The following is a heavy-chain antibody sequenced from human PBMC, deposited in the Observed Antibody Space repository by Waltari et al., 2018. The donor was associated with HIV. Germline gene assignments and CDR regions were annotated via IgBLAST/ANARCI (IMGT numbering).Heavy chain of an antibody. D-gene: IGHD3-10*01. V-gene: IGHV4-39*07. CDR2: IYYSGST. CDR1: GGSISSSSYY. J-gene: IGHJ4*02. Sequence: QLQLQESGPGLVKPSETLSLTCTVSGGSISSSSYYWGWIRQPPGKGLEWIGSIYYSGSTYYNPSLKSRVTISVDTSKNQFSLKLSSVTAADTAVYYCARGTWFGELPIDYWGQGTLVTVSS. CDR3: ARGTWFGELPIDY.